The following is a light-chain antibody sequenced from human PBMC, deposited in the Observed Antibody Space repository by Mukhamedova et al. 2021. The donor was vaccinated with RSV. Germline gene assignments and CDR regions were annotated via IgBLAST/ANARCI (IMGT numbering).Light chain of an antibody. CDR2: DDN. Sequence: WYQQHPGTAPKLLSYDDNKRPSGIPDRFSGSKSGASATLAITGLQTGDEAAYYCGTWDGSLRSVIFGGGTKLIVL. V-gene: IGLV1-51*01. J-gene: IGLJ2*01. CDR3: GTWDGSLRSVI.